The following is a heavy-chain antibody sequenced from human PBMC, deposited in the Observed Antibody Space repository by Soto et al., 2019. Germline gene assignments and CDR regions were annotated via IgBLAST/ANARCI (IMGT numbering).Heavy chain of an antibody. CDR1: GFTFSSAW. Sequence: GESLKISCATSGFTFSSAWMSWVRQAPGEGLEWVGRIKSKADGETIEYAAPVKGRFTISRDDSKATVFLQLNSLKAEDTAIYYCAADIPPPQGPSYPIDYWGQGTLVTVSS. CDR3: AADIPPPQGPSYPIDY. J-gene: IGHJ4*02. D-gene: IGHD1-26*01. V-gene: IGHV3-15*01. CDR2: IKSKADGETI.